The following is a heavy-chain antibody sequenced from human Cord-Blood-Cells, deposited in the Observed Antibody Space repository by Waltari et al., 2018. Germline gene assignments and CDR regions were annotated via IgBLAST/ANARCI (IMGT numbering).Heavy chain of an antibody. J-gene: IGHJ2*01. Sequence: VQLQQWAAGLLKPSAPLSLTCAVYGGSFSGYYSSSIRQPPGKGLEWIGEISHSESTNYNPSLKSRVTISVDTSKNQFALKLSSVTAADTAVYYCARGPRGGSGIRTPIEGYFDLWGRGTLVTVSS. D-gene: IGHD3-10*01. CDR3: ARGPRGGSGIRTPIEGYFDL. V-gene: IGHV4-34*01. CDR2: ISHSEST. CDR1: GGSFSGYY.